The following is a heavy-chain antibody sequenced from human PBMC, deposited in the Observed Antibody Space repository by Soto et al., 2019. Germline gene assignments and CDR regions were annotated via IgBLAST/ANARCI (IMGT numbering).Heavy chain of an antibody. J-gene: IGHJ6*03. CDR3: AKHTQEDYYYYYMDV. CDR1: GFTFSTYA. V-gene: IGHV3-23*01. Sequence: GGSLRLSCAPPGFTFSTYAMSWVRQAPGKGLEWVSAISNSGGSTYYADSVKGRFTISRDNSKNTLYLQMNSLRAADTAVYYCAKHTQEDYYYYYMDVWGKGTTVTVSS. CDR2: ISNSGGST.